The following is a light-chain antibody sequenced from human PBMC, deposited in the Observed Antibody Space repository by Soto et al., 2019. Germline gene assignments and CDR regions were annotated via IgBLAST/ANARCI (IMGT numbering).Light chain of an antibody. J-gene: IGLJ1*01. CDR2: DVS. CDR3: CSYAGSDTYV. Sequence: QSALTQPRSVSGSPGQSVTISCTGTSSDVGGYNYVSWYQQHPGKAPKLMIYDVSKRPSGVPDRFSGSKSGNTASLTISGLQAEDEAVYYCCSYAGSDTYVFGTGTQVTVL. CDR1: SSDVGGYNY. V-gene: IGLV2-11*01.